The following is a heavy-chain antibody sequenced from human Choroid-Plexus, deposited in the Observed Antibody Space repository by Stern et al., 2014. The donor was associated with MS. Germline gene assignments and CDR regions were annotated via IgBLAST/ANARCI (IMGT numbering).Heavy chain of an antibody. CDR2: VSYDGSNN. Sequence: VQLGESGGGLVKPGRPLRLSCAASGFTFGSCAMPWVRQAPGKGMAWVAGVSYDGSNNDYADAAKGRFTISRDNAQNTLYMQMSSLRPEDTAVYYCAKDRQYLTYFFDHWGQGSLVTVSS. V-gene: IGHV3-30*18. CDR3: AKDRQYLTYFFDH. D-gene: IGHD2/OR15-2a*01. J-gene: IGHJ5*02. CDR1: GFTFGSCA.